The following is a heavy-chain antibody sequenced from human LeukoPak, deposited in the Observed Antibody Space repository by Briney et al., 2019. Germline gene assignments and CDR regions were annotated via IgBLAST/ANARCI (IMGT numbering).Heavy chain of an antibody. CDR1: GFTFSSYW. Sequence: GGSLRLSCAASGFTFSSYWMHWVRQAPGKGLVWVSRINSDGSSTTYADSVKGRFTISRDNAKNTLYLQMNSLRAEDTAVYYCARRGAASGAFDIWGQGTMVTVSS. D-gene: IGHD6-19*01. J-gene: IGHJ3*02. CDR3: ARRGAASGAFDI. V-gene: IGHV3-74*01. CDR2: INSDGSST.